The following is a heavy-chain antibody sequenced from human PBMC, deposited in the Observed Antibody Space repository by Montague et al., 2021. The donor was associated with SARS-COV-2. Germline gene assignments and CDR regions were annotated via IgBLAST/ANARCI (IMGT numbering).Heavy chain of an antibody. J-gene: IGHJ4*02. CDR2: IYNSGGT. Sequence: SETLSLTCSVSGGSISSSSYFWGWIRQPPGKGLEWIGSIYNSGGTYSNSSLKSRVTISVDTSKNQFSLKLSSVTAADTAVYYCARHLNYRDYGGDDYWGQGTLVTVSS. D-gene: IGHD4-17*01. CDR3: ARHLNYRDYGGDDY. V-gene: IGHV4-39*01. CDR1: GGSISSSSYF.